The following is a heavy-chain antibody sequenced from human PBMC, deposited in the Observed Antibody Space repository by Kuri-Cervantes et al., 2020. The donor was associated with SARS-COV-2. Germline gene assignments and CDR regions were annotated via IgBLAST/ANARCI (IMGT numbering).Heavy chain of an antibody. Sequence: GGSLRLSCAASGFTFSSYSMNWVRQAPGKGLEWVSAISGSGGSTYYADSVKGRFTISRDNAKNSLYLQMNSLRAEDTAVYYCARDWGELGKDYWGQGTLVTVSS. CDR2: ISGSGGST. V-gene: IGHV3-21*01. CDR1: GFTFSSYS. CDR3: ARDWGELGKDY. J-gene: IGHJ4*02. D-gene: IGHD7-27*01.